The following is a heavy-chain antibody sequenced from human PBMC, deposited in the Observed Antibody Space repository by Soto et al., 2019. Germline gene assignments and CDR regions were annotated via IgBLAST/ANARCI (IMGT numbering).Heavy chain of an antibody. V-gene: IGHV4-59*01. D-gene: IGHD5-12*01. CDR1: GGSISSYY. J-gene: IGHJ4*02. Sequence: SETLSLTCTVSGGSISSYYWSWIRQPPGKGLEWIGYIYYSGSTNYNPSLKSRVTISVDTSKNQFSLKLSSVTAADTAVYYCARGREMATIFGYWGQGTMVTVSS. CDR2: IYYSGST. CDR3: ARGREMATIFGY.